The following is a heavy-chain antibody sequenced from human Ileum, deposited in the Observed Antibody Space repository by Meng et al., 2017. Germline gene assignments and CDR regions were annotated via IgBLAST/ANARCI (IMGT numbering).Heavy chain of an antibody. CDR2: IIPSLGIG. CDR1: GGTFSSYT. D-gene: IGHD6-13*01. CDR3: ARALHSTSWYGYLDY. V-gene: IGHV1-69*02. J-gene: IGHJ4*02. Sequence: QVQLGKDGAEVKKPGSSVKVSCKAFGGTFSSYTVNWVRQAPGQGLEWMGRIIPSLGIGNNAQKFQGRVTITADESTSTAYMELNSLRSEDTAVYYCARALHSTSWYGYLDYWGQGTLVTVFS.